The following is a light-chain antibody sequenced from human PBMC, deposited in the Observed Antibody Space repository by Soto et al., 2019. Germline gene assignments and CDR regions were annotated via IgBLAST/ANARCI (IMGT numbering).Light chain of an antibody. J-gene: IGKJ2*02. CDR1: QSLLRTNGYTY. Sequence: DIVMTQSPLSLPVTPGEPASISCRSGQSLLRTNGYTYLDWYLQKPGQPPQLLIYLGSTRASGVPDRFSGSGSGTDFTLKISRVEAEDVGVYYCMQALQTPWTFGQGTKLEIK. V-gene: IGKV2-28*01. CDR2: LGS. CDR3: MQALQTPWT.